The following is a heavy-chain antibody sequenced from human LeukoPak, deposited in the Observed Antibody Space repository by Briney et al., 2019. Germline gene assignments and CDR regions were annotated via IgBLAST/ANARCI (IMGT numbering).Heavy chain of an antibody. J-gene: IGHJ6*03. CDR3: ARGQWELLRYNYIDV. V-gene: IGHV4-4*07. D-gene: IGHD1-26*01. Sequence: PSATLSLTCTVSGGSITSFYWNWIRQPAGKGLGRIGRIDTSGSTNYNPSLKSRVTMSVDTSKNQFSLRLSSVTAADTAVYYCARGQWELLRYNYIDVWGKGTTVTVSS. CDR2: IDTSGST. CDR1: GGSITSFY.